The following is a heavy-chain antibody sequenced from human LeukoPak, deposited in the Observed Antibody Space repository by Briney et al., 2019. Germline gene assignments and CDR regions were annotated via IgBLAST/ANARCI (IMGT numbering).Heavy chain of an antibody. CDR2: FDPEDGET. Sequence: ASVKVSCKVSGYTLTELSMHWVRQAPGKGLEWMGGFDPEDGETIYAQKFQGRVTMTEDTSTDTAYMELSSPRSEDTAVYYCATGRYSSGSYYFDYWGQGTLVTVSS. CDR1: GYTLTELS. CDR3: ATGRYSSGSYYFDY. D-gene: IGHD6-19*01. J-gene: IGHJ4*02. V-gene: IGHV1-24*01.